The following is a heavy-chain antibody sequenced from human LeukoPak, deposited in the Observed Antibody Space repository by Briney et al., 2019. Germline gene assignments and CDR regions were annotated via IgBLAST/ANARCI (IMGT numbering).Heavy chain of an antibody. CDR1: GGSISSSSYY. D-gene: IGHD3-9*01. CDR2: IYYSGTT. J-gene: IGHJ5*02. Sequence: SETLSLTCTVSGGSISSSSYYWGWIRQPPGKGLEWIGSIYYSGTTYYNVSLKSRVTISVGMSKNQFSLKLSSVTAADTAVYYCARKKYYDILTGSNWFDPWGQGTLVTVSS. CDR3: ARKKYYDILTGSNWFDP. V-gene: IGHV4-39*01.